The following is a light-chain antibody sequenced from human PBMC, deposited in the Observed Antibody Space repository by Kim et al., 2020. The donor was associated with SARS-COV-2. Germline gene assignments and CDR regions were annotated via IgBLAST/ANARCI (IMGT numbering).Light chain of an antibody. CDR1: RRINSNN. CDR3: QQYDNSPYN. V-gene: IGKV3-20*01. J-gene: IGKJ2*01. CDR2: HIS. Sequence: WSPGARATLSCRASRRINSNNLAWFQQRRGHPPRLLIYHISSRAAGIPDRFSGSGSGTDFTLTISTLEPEDFAVYYCQQYDNSPYNFGQGARLEI.